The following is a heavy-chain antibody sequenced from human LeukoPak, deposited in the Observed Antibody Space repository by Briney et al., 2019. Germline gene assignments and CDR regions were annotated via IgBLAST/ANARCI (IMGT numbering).Heavy chain of an antibody. CDR3: ARAPPGYNNEWDFDY. J-gene: IGHJ4*02. V-gene: IGHV1-18*04. CDR2: ISAKNGNT. CDR1: GYTFTNYG. D-gene: IGHD5-24*01. Sequence: ASMKVSCKASGYTFTNYGVTWVRQVPGQGLEWMGWISAKNGNTKYEQKVQGRVTMTIDRSTDTAYMELNSLRFDDTAVYYCARAPPGYNNEWDFDYWGQGTLVTVSS.